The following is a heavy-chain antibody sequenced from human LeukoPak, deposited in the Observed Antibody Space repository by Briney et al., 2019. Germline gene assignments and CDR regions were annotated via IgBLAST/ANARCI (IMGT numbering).Heavy chain of an antibody. J-gene: IGHJ6*02. CDR1: GFTFSSYA. D-gene: IGHD3-10*01. CDR2: ISGSGGST. V-gene: IGHV3-23*01. Sequence: PGGSLRLSCAASGFTFSSYAMSWVRQAPGKGLEWVSAISGSGGSTYYADSVKGRFTISRDNSKSTLYLQMNSLRAEDTAVYYCAKKGRDYYGSGSYYKSFIDYYYGMDVWGQGTTVTVSS. CDR3: AKKGRDYYGSGSYYKSFIDYYYGMDV.